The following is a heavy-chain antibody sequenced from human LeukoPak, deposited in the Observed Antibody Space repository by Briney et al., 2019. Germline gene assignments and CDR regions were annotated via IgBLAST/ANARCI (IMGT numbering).Heavy chain of an antibody. D-gene: IGHD6-19*01. Sequence: GGSLRLSCAASGFTFSSYWMHWVRQAPGKGLVWVSRINSDGSSTSYADSVKGRFTISRDNAKNTLYLQTNSLRAEDTAVYYCARELVAVAGTGLDYWGQGTLVTVSS. CDR3: ARELVAVAGTGLDY. J-gene: IGHJ4*02. CDR2: INSDGSST. CDR1: GFTFSSYW. V-gene: IGHV3-74*01.